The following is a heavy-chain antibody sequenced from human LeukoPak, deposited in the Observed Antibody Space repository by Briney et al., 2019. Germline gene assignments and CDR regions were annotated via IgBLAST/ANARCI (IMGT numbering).Heavy chain of an antibody. D-gene: IGHD6-13*01. CDR1: GFTFSSYA. V-gene: IGHV3-23*01. J-gene: IGHJ4*02. CDR2: ISGSGSNI. CDR3: AKVRGSSWDRGYFDY. Sequence: GGSLRLSCAASGFTFSSYAMTWVRQAPGKGLEWVSAISGSGSNIYYADSVKGRFTFSRDNSKNTLYLQMNSLRAEDTAVYYCAKVRGSSWDRGYFDYWGQGTLVTVSS.